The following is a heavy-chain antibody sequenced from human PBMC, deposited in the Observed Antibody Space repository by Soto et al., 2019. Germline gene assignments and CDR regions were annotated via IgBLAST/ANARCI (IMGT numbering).Heavy chain of an antibody. Sequence: QVQLQESGPGLVKPSQTLSLTCTVSGGSISSGGYYWRWIRQHPGKGLEWIGYIYYSGSTYYNPSLKSRVTISVDTSKNQFSLKLSSVTAADTAVYYCARDRLGGVTFDYWGQGTLVTVSS. J-gene: IGHJ4*02. D-gene: IGHD2-21*02. CDR1: GGSISSGGYY. CDR2: IYYSGST. V-gene: IGHV4-31*03. CDR3: ARDRLGGVTFDY.